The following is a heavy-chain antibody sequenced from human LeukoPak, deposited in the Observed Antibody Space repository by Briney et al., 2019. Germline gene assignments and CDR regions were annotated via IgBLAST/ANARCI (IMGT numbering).Heavy chain of an antibody. CDR1: GFNFRYYA. D-gene: IGHD3-10*01. CDR2: ISGNGGVST. J-gene: IGHJ4*02. Sequence: GGSLRLSCAASGFNFRYYAMNWVRQAPGKGLEWVSVISGNGGVSTYYADSVKGRFTISRDDSKNTLYVQMNSLRAEDTAVYYCATYYFASGGLFRHFDYWGQGTLVTVSS. V-gene: IGHV3-23*01. CDR3: ATYYFASGGLFRHFDY.